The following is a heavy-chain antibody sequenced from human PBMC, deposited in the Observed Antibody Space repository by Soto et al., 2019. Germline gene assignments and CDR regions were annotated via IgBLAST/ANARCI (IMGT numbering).Heavy chain of an antibody. V-gene: IGHV3-11*01. CDR1: GFTFSDYY. J-gene: IGHJ4*01. Sequence: GGSLRLSCASPGFTFSDYYMSWIRQAPGKGLEWVAYISAGGSDIYYGDSVKGRFTVSRDTTKKSLYLQMSNLRADDTAIYYCASLPQGYYDRSGRLVDYWGHGTLVTVSS. CDR2: ISAGGSDI. CDR3: ASLPQGYYDRSGRLVDY. D-gene: IGHD3-22*01.